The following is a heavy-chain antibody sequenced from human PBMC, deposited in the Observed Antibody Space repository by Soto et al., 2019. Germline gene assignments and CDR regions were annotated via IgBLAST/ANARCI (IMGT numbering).Heavy chain of an antibody. J-gene: IGHJ3*02. CDR3: ARGLVDSSVPTDAFDS. V-gene: IGHV1-69*01. D-gene: IGHD2-2*01. Sequence: QVQLVQSGAEVKKPGSSVKVSCEASGGTFSSDSMNWVRQAPGQGLEWMGGIIPIFGPANYAQKFQGRVTITADESTSMGYMVLSSLRSEDTAVYFCARGLVDSSVPTDAFDSWGQGTRVTVSS. CDR1: GGTFSSDS. CDR2: IIPIFGPA.